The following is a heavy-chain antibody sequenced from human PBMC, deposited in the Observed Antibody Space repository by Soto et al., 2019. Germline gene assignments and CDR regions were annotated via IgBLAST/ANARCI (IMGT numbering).Heavy chain of an antibody. V-gene: IGHV1-46*01. Sequence: ASVKVSCKASGYTFTSYYMHWVRQAPGQGLEWMGIINPSGGSTSYAQKFQGRVTMSMDTSQTQIYLNLTSVTAADTAVYYCARGGIQLSYAFDYWGQGILVTVSS. CDR3: ARGGIQLSYAFDY. D-gene: IGHD5-18*01. J-gene: IGHJ4*02. CDR1: GYTFTSYY. CDR2: INPSGGST.